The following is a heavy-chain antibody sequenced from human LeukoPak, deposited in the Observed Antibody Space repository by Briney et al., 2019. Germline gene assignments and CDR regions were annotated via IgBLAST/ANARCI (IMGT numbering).Heavy chain of an antibody. CDR3: ARAISYDYVWGSYREPDKYYFDY. CDR1: GYTFTSYG. D-gene: IGHD3-16*02. V-gene: IGHV1-18*01. Sequence: ASVKVSCKASGYTFTSYGISWVRQAPGQGLEWMGWISAYNGNTNYAQKLQGRVTMTTDTSTSTAYMELRSLRSDDTAVYYCARAISYDYVWGSYREPDKYYFDYWGQGTLVTVSS. J-gene: IGHJ4*02. CDR2: ISAYNGNT.